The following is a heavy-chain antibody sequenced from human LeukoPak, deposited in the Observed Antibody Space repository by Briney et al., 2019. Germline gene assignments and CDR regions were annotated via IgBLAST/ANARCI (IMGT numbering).Heavy chain of an antibody. CDR2: ISGSGGST. D-gene: IGHD2-15*01. Sequence: GGSLRLSCAASGFTFSSYAMSWVRQAPGKGLEWVSAISGSGGSTYYADSVKGRFTISRDNSKNTLYLQMNSLRAEDTAVYYCAKDRRYCSGGSCFYFDYWGQGTLVTVPS. J-gene: IGHJ4*02. CDR3: AKDRRYCSGGSCFYFDY. CDR1: GFTFSSYA. V-gene: IGHV3-23*01.